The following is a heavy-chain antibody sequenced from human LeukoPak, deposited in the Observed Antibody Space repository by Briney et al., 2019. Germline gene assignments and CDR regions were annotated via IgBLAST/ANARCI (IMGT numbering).Heavy chain of an antibody. CDR3: ARDLGTFDY. V-gene: IGHV3-21*01. J-gene: IGHJ4*02. CDR1: GFTFSSYS. CDR2: INSSSSYI. Sequence: GGSLRLSCAASGFTFSSYSMNWVRQAPGKGLEWVSSINSSSSYIYYADSVKGRFTISRDNAKNSLYLQMNSLRAEDTAVYYCARDLGTFDYWGQGTLVTVSS.